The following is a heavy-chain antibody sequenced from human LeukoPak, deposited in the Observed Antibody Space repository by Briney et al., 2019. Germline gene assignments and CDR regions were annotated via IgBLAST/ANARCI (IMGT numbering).Heavy chain of an antibody. V-gene: IGHV3-48*03. J-gene: IGHJ4*02. D-gene: IGHD5-24*01. CDR3: ARRRRRDGYKYYFDY. CDR2: ISSSGSTI. Sequence: PGGSLRLSCAASGFTFSSYEMNWVRQAPGKGLEWVSYISSSGSTIYYADSVKGRFTISRDNAKNSLYLQMNSLRAEDTAVYYCARRRRRDGYKYYFDYWGQGTLVTVSS. CDR1: GFTFSSYE.